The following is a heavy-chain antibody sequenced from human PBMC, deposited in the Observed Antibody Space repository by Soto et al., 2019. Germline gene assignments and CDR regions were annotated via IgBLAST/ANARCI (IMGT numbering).Heavy chain of an antibody. Sequence: QVQLVQSGAEVKKPGASVKVSCKASGYTFTSYGITWVRQAPGQGLGGMGWISAYTGNTNYAQKLQGRVTMTTDTSTSTAYMELRSLRSDDTAVYCCGGSGRPEDAFDIWGQGTMVTVAS. J-gene: IGHJ3*02. CDR3: GGSGRPEDAFDI. CDR2: ISAYTGNT. CDR1: GYTFTSYG. D-gene: IGHD6-19*01. V-gene: IGHV1-18*01.